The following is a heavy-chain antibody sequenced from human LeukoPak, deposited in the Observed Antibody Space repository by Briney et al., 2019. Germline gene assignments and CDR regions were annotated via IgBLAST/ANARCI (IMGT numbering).Heavy chain of an antibody. V-gene: IGHV1-18*01. CDR3: ARESRSYDSSGYGRTDYGMDV. Sequence: GASVKVSCKASGYTFTSYGISWVRQAPGQGLEWMGSISAYNGNTNYAQKLQGRVTMTTDTSTSTAYMELRSLRSDDTAVYYCARESRSYDSSGYGRTDYGMDVWGQGTTVTVSS. CDR1: GYTFTSYG. D-gene: IGHD3-22*01. CDR2: ISAYNGNT. J-gene: IGHJ6*02.